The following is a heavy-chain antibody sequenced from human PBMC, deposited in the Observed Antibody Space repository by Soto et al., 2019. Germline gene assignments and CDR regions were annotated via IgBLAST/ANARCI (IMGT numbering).Heavy chain of an antibody. V-gene: IGHV3-64*01. J-gene: IGHJ4*02. CDR3: VRRVSGNYDY. Sequence: EVQLAESGGGMVQPGGSLRLSCVASGFTFSSYDMHWVRQAPGKGLEYVSSISSNGGTTYYGNSVKGRFTISRDNSKNRLYLQMGSLRAEDMAVYYCVRRVSGNYDYWGQGTLVTGSS. D-gene: IGHD1-7*01. CDR1: GFTFSSYD. CDR2: ISSNGGTT.